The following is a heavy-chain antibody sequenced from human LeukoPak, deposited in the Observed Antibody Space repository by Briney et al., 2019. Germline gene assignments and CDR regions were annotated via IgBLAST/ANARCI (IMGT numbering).Heavy chain of an antibody. V-gene: IGHV3-7*01. Sequence: PGGSLSLSCVASGFTFANHWMSWVRQAPRKGPEWVANIKQDESKTYYLDSVKGRFTISRDNAKHSLYLQINSLRAEDTAVYYCARETSLYCSGNDCYWAFDRWGQGTLVTVSS. CDR3: ARETSLYCSGNDCYWAFDR. CDR2: IKQDESKT. D-gene: IGHD2-8*02. J-gene: IGHJ5*02. CDR1: GFTFANHW.